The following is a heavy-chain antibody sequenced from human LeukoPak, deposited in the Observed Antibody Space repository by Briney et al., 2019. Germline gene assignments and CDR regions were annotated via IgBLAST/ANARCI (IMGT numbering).Heavy chain of an antibody. Sequence: GGSLRLSCAASGFTFSSYAMSWVRQAPGKGLGWVSAISGSGGSTYYADSVKGRFTISRDNSKNTLYLQMNSLRAEDTAVYYCAKEITMIVVVKDKGDVGDAFDIWGQGTMVTVSS. CDR1: GFTFSSYA. CDR3: AKEITMIVVVKDKGDVGDAFDI. J-gene: IGHJ3*02. CDR2: ISGSGGST. V-gene: IGHV3-23*01. D-gene: IGHD3-22*01.